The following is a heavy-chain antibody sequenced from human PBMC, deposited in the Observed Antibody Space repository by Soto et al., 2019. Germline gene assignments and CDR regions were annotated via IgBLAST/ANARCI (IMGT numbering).Heavy chain of an antibody. CDR2: IYYTGNT. D-gene: IGHD3-22*01. J-gene: IGHJ6*02. V-gene: IGHV4-59*01. CDR1: GGSINTYY. CDR3: AASRGYDSSGYSGYYYGMDV. Sequence: PSETLSLTCTASGGSINTYYWNWIRQSPGKGLEWIGYIYYTGNTKYNPSLESRVTISVDTSKKYLYLQMNSLRPDDTALYYCAASRGYDSSGYSGYYYGMDVWXQGTTVNVS.